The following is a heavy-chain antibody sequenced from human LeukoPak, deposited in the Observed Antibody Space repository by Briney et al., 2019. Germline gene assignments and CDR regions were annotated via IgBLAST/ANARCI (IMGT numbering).Heavy chain of an antibody. CDR1: GFTFSSHG. CDR2: IRYDGSNK. D-gene: IGHD3-9*01. Sequence: GGSLRLSCAASGFTFSSHGMHWVRQTPAKGLEWVAFIRYDGSNKYYADSVRGRFIISRDNSKNTLFLQMNSLRPEDTAVYYCAKGGKYDILTGYRRSRLLGDFWGQGTLVTVSS. CDR3: AKGGKYDILTGYRRSRLLGDF. V-gene: IGHV3-30*02. J-gene: IGHJ4*02.